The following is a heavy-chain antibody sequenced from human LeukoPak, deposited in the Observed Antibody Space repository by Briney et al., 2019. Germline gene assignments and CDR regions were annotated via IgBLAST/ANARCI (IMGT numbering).Heavy chain of an antibody. V-gene: IGHV5-51*01. CDR3: ARQGYTSSSRFDF. J-gene: IGHJ4*02. Sequence: GESLKISCQGSGYSFTSYWIGWVRQMPGKGLEWMGIIYPGDSDTRYSPSFQGQVTISADRSISTAYLQWSSLQASDTAMYYCARQGYTSSSRFDFWGQGTLVIVSS. CDR2: IYPGDSDT. CDR1: GYSFTSYW. D-gene: IGHD6-6*01.